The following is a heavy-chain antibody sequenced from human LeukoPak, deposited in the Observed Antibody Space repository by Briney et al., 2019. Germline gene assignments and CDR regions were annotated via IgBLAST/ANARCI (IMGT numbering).Heavy chain of an antibody. CDR2: ISYDGSNK. D-gene: IGHD3-22*01. V-gene: IGHV3-30*04. J-gene: IGHJ3*02. CDR1: FXXYA. Sequence: FXXYAMHWVRQXXGXGLEWVAVISYDGSNKYYADSVKGRFTISRDNSKNTLYLQMNSLRAEDTAVYYCARASDRTITMIVVVIGDRGAFDIWGQGTMVTVSS. CDR3: ARASDRTITMIVVVIGDRGAFDI.